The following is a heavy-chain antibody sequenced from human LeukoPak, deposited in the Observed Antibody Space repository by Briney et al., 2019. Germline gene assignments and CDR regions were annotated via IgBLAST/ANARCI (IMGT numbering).Heavy chain of an antibody. CDR1: GYTFSIYY. Sequence: GASVKVSCKASGYTFSIYYMHWVRQAPEQGLEWMGVINPSGGTIRYAQRFQGRVTMTRDTSTSTFYMELSSLRSEDTAVYYCARHSLTGTTPFDHWGQGTLVTVSS. CDR2: INPSGGTI. J-gene: IGHJ4*02. D-gene: IGHD1-20*01. V-gene: IGHV1-46*01. CDR3: ARHSLTGTTPFDH.